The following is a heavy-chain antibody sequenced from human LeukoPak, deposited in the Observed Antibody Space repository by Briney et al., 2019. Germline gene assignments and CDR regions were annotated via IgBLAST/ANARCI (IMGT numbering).Heavy chain of an antibody. CDR2: IRGRSGSI. CDR3: AKGSSWYDYYYMDV. V-gene: IGHV3-23*01. D-gene: IGHD6-13*01. Sequence: GGSLRLSCAASGFTFRNYAMSWVRQAPGKGLEWVSAIRGRSGSIYYADSVKGRFTISRDNSRNTLYLQMNSLGVEDTAVYYYAKGSSWYDYYYMDVWGKGTTVTVSS. CDR1: GFTFRNYA. J-gene: IGHJ6*03.